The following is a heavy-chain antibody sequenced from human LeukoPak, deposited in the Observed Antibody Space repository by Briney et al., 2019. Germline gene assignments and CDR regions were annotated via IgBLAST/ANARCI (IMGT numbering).Heavy chain of an antibody. CDR3: ARHASGSSAPADY. CDR1: GGSISSSSYH. V-gene: IGHV4-39*01. J-gene: IGHJ4*02. CDR2: IYYSGST. D-gene: IGHD1-26*01. Sequence: PSETLSLTCTVSGGSISSSSYHWGWIRQPPGKGLEWIGSIYYSGSTYYNPSLKSRVTISVDTSKNQFSLKLSSVTAADTAVYYCARHASGSSAPADYWGQGTLVTVSS.